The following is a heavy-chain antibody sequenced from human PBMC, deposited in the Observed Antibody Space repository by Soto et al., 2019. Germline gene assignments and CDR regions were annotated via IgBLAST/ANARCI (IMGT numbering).Heavy chain of an antibody. V-gene: IGHV3-23*01. J-gene: IGHJ6*01. CDR3: AKKFSSRIAARPAGLDYYYGMDV. CDR1: GGTFRSYA. D-gene: IGHD6-6*01. CDR2: ISGSGGST. Sequence: SVVPKVVPWAGSGGTFRSYAVSCVSKNTGKGLEWVSAISGSGGSTYYAGSVKGRFTISRDNSKNMLYLQMNSLRAEDTAVYYCAKKFSSRIAARPAGLDYYYGMDVWGQGTTVTVSS.